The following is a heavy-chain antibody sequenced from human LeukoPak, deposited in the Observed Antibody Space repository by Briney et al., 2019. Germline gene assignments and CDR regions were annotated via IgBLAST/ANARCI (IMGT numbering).Heavy chain of an antibody. CDR1: GFTFNTYW. V-gene: IGHV3-74*01. CDR3: ARDEGMDV. J-gene: IGHJ6*02. Sequence: PGGSLRLSCAASGFTFNTYWMHWVRRSPGKGLVWLSRIDTDGGRTTYADFVKGRFTMSRDNAKKTLYLQMDSLRVEDTAVYYCARDEGMDVWGQGTTVTVSS. CDR2: IDTDGGRT.